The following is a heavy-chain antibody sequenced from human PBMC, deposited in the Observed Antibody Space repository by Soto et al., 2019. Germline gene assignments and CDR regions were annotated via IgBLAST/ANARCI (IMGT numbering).Heavy chain of an antibody. CDR1: GGSISRCY. Sequence: SETLSLTCTGSGGSISRCYGSWIRQPPGKGLEWIGYIYYSGSTNYNPSLKSRVTISVDTSKNQFSLKLSSVTAADTAVYYCARDYHSGGAFDIWGQGTMVT. D-gene: IGHD6-19*01. CDR2: IYYSGST. CDR3: ARDYHSGGAFDI. J-gene: IGHJ3*02. V-gene: IGHV4-59*01.